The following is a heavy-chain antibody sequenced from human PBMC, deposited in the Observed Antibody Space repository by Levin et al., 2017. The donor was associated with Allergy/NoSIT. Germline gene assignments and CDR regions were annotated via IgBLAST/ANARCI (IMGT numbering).Heavy chain of an antibody. Sequence: PGGSLRLSCTVSGGSIYISGNYWGWIRQPPGKGLEWIGSIYYDGITYYSPSLKSRVTMSIDTSKNQFSLRLSSVTAADTAMYYCASNSGGHYWGQGTLVTVSS. J-gene: IGHJ4*02. CDR1: GGSIYISGNY. V-gene: IGHV4-39*01. D-gene: IGHD1-26*01. CDR3: ASNSGGHY. CDR2: IYYDGIT.